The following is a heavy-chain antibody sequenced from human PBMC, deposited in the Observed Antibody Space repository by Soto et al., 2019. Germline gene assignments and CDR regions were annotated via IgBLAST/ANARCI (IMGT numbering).Heavy chain of an antibody. Sequence: EVQLSESGGGLVQPGGSLRLSCAASVFTFSTSVMSWVRQAPEKGLQWVSSISGSGDRTYYAESVKGRFTVSRDNSRNTLYLDMTTVTADDTALYYCTWSLVARDAFDEWGQGTMVIVSS. V-gene: IGHV3-23*01. J-gene: IGHJ3*01. CDR3: TWSLVARDAFDE. D-gene: IGHD5-12*01. CDR1: VFTFSTSV. CDR2: ISGSGDRT.